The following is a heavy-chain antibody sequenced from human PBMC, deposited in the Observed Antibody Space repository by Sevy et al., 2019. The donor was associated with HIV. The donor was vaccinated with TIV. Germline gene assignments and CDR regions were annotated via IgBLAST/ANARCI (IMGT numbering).Heavy chain of an antibody. CDR1: GGSISYYY. CDR3: ARARPALSASDSLNWFDP. CDR2: IYHTGST. V-gene: IGHV4-59*01. Sequence: SETLSITCSVSGGSISYYYWSWIRQPPGKGLEWIGYIYHTGSTKYNPSLKSRVTISIDTSKNHFSLKLTSVTAADTAIYYCARARPALSASDSLNWFDPWGQGTLVTVSS. D-gene: IGHD5-12*01. J-gene: IGHJ5*02.